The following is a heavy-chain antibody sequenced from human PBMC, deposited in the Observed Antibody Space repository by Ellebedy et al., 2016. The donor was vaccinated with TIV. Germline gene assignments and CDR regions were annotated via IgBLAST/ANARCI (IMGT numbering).Heavy chain of an antibody. CDR3: ARHQRPRYNSDWFDP. CDR1: GGSFSGYC. Sequence: MPSETLSLTCAVYGGSFSGYCWSWIRQPPGKGLEWIGEINHSGRTNYNPSLKSRVSISLDTSKNQFSLSLNSVTAADTAIYYCARHQRPRYNSDWFDPWGQGTLVTVSS. V-gene: IGHV4-34*01. J-gene: IGHJ5*02. CDR2: INHSGRT. D-gene: IGHD1-20*01.